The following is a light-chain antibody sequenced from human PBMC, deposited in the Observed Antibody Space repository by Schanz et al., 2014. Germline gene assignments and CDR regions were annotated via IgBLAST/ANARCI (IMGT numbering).Light chain of an antibody. CDR2: DAS. J-gene: IGKJ2*01. CDR1: QSINNW. CDR3: QQSYSTLMYT. Sequence: IQLTQSPSSLSASVRDRVTITCRASQSINNWLAWYQQKPGKAPKLLIYDASSLKSGVPSRFSGSGSGTDFTLTISSLQPEDFATYYCQQSYSTLMYTFGQGTKLEIK. V-gene: IGKV1-39*01.